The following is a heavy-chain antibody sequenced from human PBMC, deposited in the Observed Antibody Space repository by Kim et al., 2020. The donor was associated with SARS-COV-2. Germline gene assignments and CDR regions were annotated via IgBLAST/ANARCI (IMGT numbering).Heavy chain of an antibody. CDR2: INEDGTRT. V-gene: IGHV3-74*01. Sequence: GGSLRLSCAASGFPFRRYWMHWVRQVPGKGLVWVSRINEDGTRTNYADSVKGRFTISRDNAENTLYLQMNSLTAEDTTVYYCARDLSGADDYWGQGTLVTVSS. CDR3: ARDLSGADDY. D-gene: IGHD3-10*01. CDR1: GFPFRRYW. J-gene: IGHJ4*02.